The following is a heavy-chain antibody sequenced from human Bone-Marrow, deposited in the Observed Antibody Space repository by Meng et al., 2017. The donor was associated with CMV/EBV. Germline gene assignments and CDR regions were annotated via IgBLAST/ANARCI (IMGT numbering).Heavy chain of an antibody. Sequence: LETLSLTCAVYGGSFSGYYWSWIRQPPGKGLEWIGEINHSGSTNYNPSLKSRVTISVDTSKNQFSLKLSSVTAADTAVYYCARGYPPFSRRYGMDVWGQGTTVTVSS. V-gene: IGHV4-34*01. CDR3: ARGYPPFSRRYGMDV. J-gene: IGHJ6*02. CDR2: INHSGST. CDR1: GGSFSGYY.